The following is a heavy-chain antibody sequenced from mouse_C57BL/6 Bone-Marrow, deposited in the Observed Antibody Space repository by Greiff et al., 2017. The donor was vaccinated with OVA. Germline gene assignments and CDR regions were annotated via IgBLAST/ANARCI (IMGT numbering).Heavy chain of an antibody. CDR1: GYTFTSYG. Sequence: QVQLKESGAELARPGASVKLSCKASGYTFTSYGIIWVKQRTGQGLEWIGEIYPRSGNTYYNEKFKGKATLTADKSSSTAYMELRSLTSEDSAVYFGARGDDYDGWYFDVWGTGTTVTVSS. D-gene: IGHD2-4*01. CDR3: ARGDDYDGWYFDV. V-gene: IGHV1-81*01. CDR2: IYPRSGNT. J-gene: IGHJ1*03.